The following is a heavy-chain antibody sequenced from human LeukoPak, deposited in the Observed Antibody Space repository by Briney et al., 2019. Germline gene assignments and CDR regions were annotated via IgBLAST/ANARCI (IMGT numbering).Heavy chain of an antibody. J-gene: IGHJ4*02. CDR3: ARVRWELRSFDY. D-gene: IGHD1-26*01. CDR1: GYTFTGYY. Sequence: ASVKVSCKASGYTFTGYYMHWVRQAPGQGRGWMGRINPNSGGTNYAQKFQGRVTMTRDTSISTAYMELSRLRSDDTAVYYCARVRWELRSFDYCGQGTLVTVSS. CDR2: INPNSGGT. V-gene: IGHV1-2*06.